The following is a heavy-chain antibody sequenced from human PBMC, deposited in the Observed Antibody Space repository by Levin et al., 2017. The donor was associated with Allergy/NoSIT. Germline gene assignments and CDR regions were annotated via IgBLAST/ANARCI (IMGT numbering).Heavy chain of an antibody. CDR2: ISSDGSDT. D-gene: IGHD6-25*01. Sequence: GGSLRLTCVASGFTFSSSWMHWVRQVPGKGLVWVSLISSDGSDTRYADSVKGRFTISRDNAKNTVYLQMNSLRAEDAAVYYCARRTGTAATSYYFDYWGQGTLVTVSS. J-gene: IGHJ4*02. V-gene: IGHV3-74*01. CDR3: ARRTGTAATSYYFDY. CDR1: GFTFSSSW.